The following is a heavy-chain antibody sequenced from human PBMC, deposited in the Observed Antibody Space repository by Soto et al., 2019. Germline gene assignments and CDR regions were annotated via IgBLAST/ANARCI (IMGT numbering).Heavy chain of an antibody. CDR3: ARARGLVEMATIFFDY. Sequence: LSLTCTVSGGSISSGDYYWSWIRQPPGKGLEWIGYIYYSGSTYYNPSLKSRVTISVDTSKNQFSLKLSSVTAADTAVYYCARARGLVEMATIFFDYWGQEPWSPSPQ. CDR2: IYYSGST. CDR1: GGSISSGDYY. J-gene: IGHJ4*01. D-gene: IGHD5-12*01. V-gene: IGHV4-30-4*01.